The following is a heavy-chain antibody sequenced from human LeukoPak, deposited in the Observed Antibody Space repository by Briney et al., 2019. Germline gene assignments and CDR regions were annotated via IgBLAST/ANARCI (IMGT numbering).Heavy chain of an antibody. CDR2: IYYSGCT. CDR3: ARGSPWYYDSSAVEYFQH. J-gene: IGHJ1*01. CDR1: GGSFSSRYYY. V-gene: IGHV4-61*01. Sequence: SETLSLTCVVSGGSFSSRYYYWGWIRQPPGKGLEWIGYIYYSGCTNYNPSLKSRVTISVDTSKNQFSLKLSSVTAADTAVYYCARGSPWYYDSSAVEYFQHWGQGTLVTVSS. D-gene: IGHD3-22*01.